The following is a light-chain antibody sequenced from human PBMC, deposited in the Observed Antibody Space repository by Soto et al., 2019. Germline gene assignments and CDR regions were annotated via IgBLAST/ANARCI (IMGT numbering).Light chain of an antibody. V-gene: IGKV3-15*01. Sequence: EIVMTQSPATLSVSPGERATLSCRASQSVSSNLAGYQQKPGQAPRLLIYGASTRATGIPARFSGSGSGTEFTLTVSSLQFEDFAVDYCQHYNNWPRTFGQGIKVEIK. CDR2: GAS. J-gene: IGKJ1*01. CDR1: QSVSSN. CDR3: QHYNNWPRT.